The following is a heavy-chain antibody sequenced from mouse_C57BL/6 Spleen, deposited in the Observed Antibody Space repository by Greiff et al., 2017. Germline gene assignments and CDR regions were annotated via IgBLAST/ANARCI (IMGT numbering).Heavy chain of an antibody. CDR3: ARIYYDYYFDY. J-gene: IGHJ2*01. D-gene: IGHD2-4*01. V-gene: IGHV3-6*01. CDR2: ISYDGSN. CDR1: GYSITSGYY. Sequence: EVKLQESGAGLVKPSQSLSLTCPVTGYSITSGYYWNWIRQFPGNKLEWMGNISYDGSNNYNPSLKNRISITRDTSKNQSFLKLNSVTTEDTATYYCARIYYDYYFDYWGQGTTLTVSS.